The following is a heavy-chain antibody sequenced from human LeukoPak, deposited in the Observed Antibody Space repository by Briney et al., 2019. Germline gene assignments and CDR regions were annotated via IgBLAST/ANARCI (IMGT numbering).Heavy chain of an antibody. CDR2: IYSGGST. J-gene: IGHJ4*02. Sequence: PGGSLRLSCAASGFTISSNYMSWVRQAPGKGLEWVSVIYSGGSTYYADSVKGRFTISRDNSKNTLYLQMNNLRAEDTAVYYCARNRPGQAIDYWGQGTLVTVSS. V-gene: IGHV3-53*01. D-gene: IGHD1-14*01. CDR3: ARNRPGQAIDY. CDR1: GFTISSNY.